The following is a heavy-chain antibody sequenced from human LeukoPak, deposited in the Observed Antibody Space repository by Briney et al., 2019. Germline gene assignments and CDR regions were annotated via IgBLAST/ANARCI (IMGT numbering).Heavy chain of an antibody. CDR1: GGTFSTYG. Sequence: SVKVSCKASGGTFSTYGINWVRQAPGQGLEWMGGIIPIFGTANYAQKFQGRVTITADKSTSTAYMELSSLRSEDTAVYYCARGRDIVGHYYYYYMDVWGKGTTVTVSS. CDR3: ARGRDIVGHYYYYYMDV. J-gene: IGHJ6*03. D-gene: IGHD2-15*01. V-gene: IGHV1-69*06. CDR2: IIPIFGTA.